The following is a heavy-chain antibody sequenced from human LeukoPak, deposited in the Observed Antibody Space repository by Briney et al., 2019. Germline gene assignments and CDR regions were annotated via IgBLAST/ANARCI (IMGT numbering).Heavy chain of an antibody. CDR3: ARGSSSWYGGHYFDY. Sequence: GGSLRPSCAASGFTFSGYDLHWVRQATGKGLEWVSAIGTAGDTYYPGSVKGRFTISRENAKNSLYLQMNSLRAGDTAVYYCARGSSSWYGGHYFDYWGQGTLVTVSS. D-gene: IGHD6-13*01. CDR2: IGTAGDT. J-gene: IGHJ4*02. V-gene: IGHV3-13*01. CDR1: GFTFSGYD.